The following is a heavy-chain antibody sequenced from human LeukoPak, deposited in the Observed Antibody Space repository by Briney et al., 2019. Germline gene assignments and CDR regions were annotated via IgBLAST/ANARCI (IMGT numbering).Heavy chain of an antibody. D-gene: IGHD3-22*01. CDR3: AKGLEWYYDSSGYRN. Sequence: GGSLRLSCAASGFTFSSYWMSWVRQAAGKGLEWVANIKQDGSEKYYVDSVKGRFTISTDNPKNSLYLQMNSLRAEDTAVYYCAKGLEWYYDSSGYRNWGQGTLVTVSS. CDR1: GFTFSSYW. J-gene: IGHJ4*02. CDR2: IKQDGSEK. V-gene: IGHV3-7*01.